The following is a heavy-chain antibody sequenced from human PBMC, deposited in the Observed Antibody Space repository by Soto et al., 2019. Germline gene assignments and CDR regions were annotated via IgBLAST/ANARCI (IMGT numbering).Heavy chain of an antibody. CDR3: ARHCSGGSCYHAGPSGYYYYMDV. Sequence: ASVKVSCNASGYTCTSYAMHLVRQAPGQSLEWLGWINAGNGNTKYSQKFQDRVTITRDSSASTAYMELNSLRSEDTAVYYCARHCSGGSCYHAGPSGYYYYMDVWGKGTTVTVSS. J-gene: IGHJ6*03. D-gene: IGHD2-15*01. CDR1: GYTCTSYA. V-gene: IGHV1-3*01. CDR2: INAGNGNT.